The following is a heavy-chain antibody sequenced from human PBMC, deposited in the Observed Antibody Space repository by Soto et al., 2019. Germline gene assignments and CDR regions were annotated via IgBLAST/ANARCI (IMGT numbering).Heavy chain of an antibody. Sequence: SETLSLTCAVSGGSISSGGYSWSWIRQPPGKGLEWIGYIYHSGSTYYNPSLKSRVTISVDRSKNQFSLKLSSVTAADTAVYYCTTDYYDSSGPREGFDYWGQGTLVTVSS. CDR2: IYHSGST. V-gene: IGHV4-30-2*01. CDR1: GGSISSGGYS. J-gene: IGHJ4*02. D-gene: IGHD3-22*01. CDR3: TTDYYDSSGPREGFDY.